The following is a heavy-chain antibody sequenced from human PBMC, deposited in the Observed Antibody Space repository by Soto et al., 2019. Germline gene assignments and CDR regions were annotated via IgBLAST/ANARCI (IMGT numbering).Heavy chain of an antibody. CDR3: ARDGGGGFGYDFWLAYYYYGMDV. CDR2: INPSGGST. Sequence: GASAKVSCKASGYTFTSCYMHWVRQAPGQGIEWMGIINPSGGSTSYAQKFQGRVTMTRDTSTSTVYMELSSLRSEDTAVYYCARDGGGGFGYDFWLAYYYYGMDVWGQGTTVTVSS. J-gene: IGHJ6*02. CDR1: GYTFTSCY. V-gene: IGHV1-46*01. D-gene: IGHD3-3*01.